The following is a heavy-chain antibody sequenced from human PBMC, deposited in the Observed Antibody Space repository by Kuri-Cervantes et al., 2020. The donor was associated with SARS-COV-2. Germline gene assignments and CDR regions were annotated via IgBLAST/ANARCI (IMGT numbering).Heavy chain of an antibody. Sequence: SETLSLTCTVSGGSISSYYWGWVRQPAGKGLEWIGTIYDSGSTYYNPSLESRVAISVDTSKNQFSLRLSSVTAADTAVYFCARQVARTYDFWSGFSHGWDYWGQGTLVTVSS. J-gene: IGHJ4*02. CDR3: ARQVARTYDFWSGFSHGWDY. D-gene: IGHD3-3*01. V-gene: IGHV4-39*01. CDR2: IYDSGST. CDR1: GGSISSYY.